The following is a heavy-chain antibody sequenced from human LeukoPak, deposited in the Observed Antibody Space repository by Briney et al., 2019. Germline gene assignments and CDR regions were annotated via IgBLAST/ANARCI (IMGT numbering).Heavy chain of an antibody. V-gene: IGHV4-38-2*02. CDR2: IYHGGST. CDR1: GYSISSGYY. D-gene: IGHD5-12*01. CDR3: ARDPLGGYWFDP. Sequence: PSETLSLTCTVSGYSISSGYYWGWIRQPPGKGLEWIGSIYHGGSTYYNPSLKSRVTISVDTSKNQISLKLSSVTAADTAVYYCARDPLGGYWFDPWGQGTLVTVSS. J-gene: IGHJ5*02.